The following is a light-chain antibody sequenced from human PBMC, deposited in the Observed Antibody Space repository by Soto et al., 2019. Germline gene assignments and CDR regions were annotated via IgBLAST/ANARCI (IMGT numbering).Light chain of an antibody. Sequence: QSVLTQPPSVSGAPGQRVTISCTGSGSNIGAGYDVHWYQHLPGTAPRLVIYENTNRPSGVPGRFSASKAGASASLAIAGLQEEDEADYYCQSYDKDFNWVFGGGTKVTVL. V-gene: IGLV1-40*01. CDR1: GSNIGAGYD. J-gene: IGLJ3*02. CDR3: QSYDKDFNWV. CDR2: ENT.